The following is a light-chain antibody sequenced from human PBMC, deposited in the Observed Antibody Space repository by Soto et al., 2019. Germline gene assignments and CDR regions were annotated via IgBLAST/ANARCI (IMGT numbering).Light chain of an antibody. Sequence: EIVLTQSPATLSLSPGERATLSCRASQSVSSYLAWYQQKPGQAPRLLMYEASNRATGIPARFSGGGSGTDFTLTISSLEPEDFAVYYCQQLLSYPITFGQGTRLEIK. V-gene: IGKV3-11*01. CDR1: QSVSSY. CDR3: QQLLSYPIT. J-gene: IGKJ5*01. CDR2: EAS.